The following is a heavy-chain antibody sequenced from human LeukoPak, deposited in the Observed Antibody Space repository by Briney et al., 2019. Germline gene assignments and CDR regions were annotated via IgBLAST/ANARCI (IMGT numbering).Heavy chain of an antibody. Sequence: GGSLRLSCAASGFTFSSYGMHWVRQAPGKGLEWVAFIRYDGSNKYYADSVKGRFTISRDNSKNTLYLQMNSLRAEDTAVYYCAKIRTYYYDSSAKDYWGQGTLVTVSS. D-gene: IGHD3-22*01. V-gene: IGHV3-30*02. CDR3: AKIRTYYYDSSAKDY. J-gene: IGHJ4*02. CDR2: IRYDGSNK. CDR1: GFTFSSYG.